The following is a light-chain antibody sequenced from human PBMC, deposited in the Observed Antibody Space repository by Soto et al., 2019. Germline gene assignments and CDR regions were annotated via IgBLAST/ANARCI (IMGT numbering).Light chain of an antibody. CDR2: LNSDGSH. CDR1: SGHSTYA. J-gene: IGLJ2*01. V-gene: IGLV4-69*01. CDR3: QTRGTGIQVI. Sequence: QSVLTQSPSASASLGASVKLTCTLSSGHSTYAIAWHQQQPEKGPRYLMKLNSDGSHSKGDGIPDRFSGSSSGAERYLTISSLQSEDEADYYCQTRGTGIQVIFGGGTKLTVL.